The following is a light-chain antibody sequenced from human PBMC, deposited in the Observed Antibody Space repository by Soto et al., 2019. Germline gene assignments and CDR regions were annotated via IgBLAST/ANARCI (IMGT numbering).Light chain of an antibody. CDR2: GAS. V-gene: IGKV3-20*01. J-gene: IGKJ1*01. CDR1: QSGSSSY. Sequence: IALTPSPGTLSFSPGEMATLSCRASQSGSSSYLAWYQQKPRQALRLVIYGASSRATGIPDRFSGSGSGTDFTLTISRLEPEDFAEYYCQQYGSSPWTFGQGTNVEIK. CDR3: QQYGSSPWT.